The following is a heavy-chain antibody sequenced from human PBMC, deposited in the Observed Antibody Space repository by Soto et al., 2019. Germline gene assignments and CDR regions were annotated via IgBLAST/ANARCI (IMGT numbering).Heavy chain of an antibody. CDR1: GGTFSSYA. D-gene: IGHD3-3*01. CDR3: ARGITGVVIIPVSPLYGMDV. J-gene: IGHJ6*02. Sequence: GASVKVSCKASGGTFSSYAISWVRQAPGQGLEWMGGIIPILGTANYAQKFQGRVTITADESTSTAYMELSSLRSEDTAVYYCARGITGVVIIPVSPLYGMDVWGQGTTVTVSS. CDR2: IIPILGTA. V-gene: IGHV1-69*13.